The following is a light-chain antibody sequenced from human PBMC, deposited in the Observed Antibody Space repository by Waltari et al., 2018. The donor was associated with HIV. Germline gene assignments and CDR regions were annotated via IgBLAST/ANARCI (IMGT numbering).Light chain of an antibody. J-gene: IGLJ3*02. CDR1: SSNIGAGYD. CDR2: GNS. V-gene: IGLV1-40*01. CDR3: QSYDSSSSWV. Sequence: QSVLTQPPSVSGAPGQRVTISCPGSSSNIGAGYDVHWYQQLPGTAPKLLIYGNSNRPSGVPDRFSGSKSGTSASLAITGLQAEDEADYYCQSYDSSSSWVFGGGTKLTVL.